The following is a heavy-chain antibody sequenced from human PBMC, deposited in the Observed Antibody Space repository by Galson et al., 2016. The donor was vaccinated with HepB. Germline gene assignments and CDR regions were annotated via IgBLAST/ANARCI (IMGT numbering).Heavy chain of an antibody. CDR1: GDSLSSHY. D-gene: IGHD3-22*01. J-gene: IGHJ4*02. Sequence: ETLSLTCSVSGDSLSSHYWNWVRQSPGKGLEWIGHIYYSGATSYEPSLKSRVTISEDRSNNQVFMSLASVTAADTAVYYGARGPNYFEGSGPGLDYWGPGILVIVSS. CDR2: IYYSGAT. CDR3: ARGPNYFEGSGPGLDY. V-gene: IGHV4-59*11.